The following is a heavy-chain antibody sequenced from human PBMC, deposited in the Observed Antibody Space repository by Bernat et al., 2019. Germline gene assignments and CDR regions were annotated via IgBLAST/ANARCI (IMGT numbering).Heavy chain of an antibody. J-gene: IGHJ4*02. V-gene: IGHV1-69*04. D-gene: IGHD4-17*01. CDR3: ASLEDYGDYGFDY. CDR1: GGTFSSYA. Sequence: QVQLVQSGAEVKKPGSSVKVSCKASGGTFSSYAISWVRQAPGQGLEWMGRIIPILGIANYAQKFQGRVTITADKSTSTAYMELSSLRSEDTAVYYCASLEDYGDYGFDYWGQGTLVTVSS. CDR2: IIPILGIA.